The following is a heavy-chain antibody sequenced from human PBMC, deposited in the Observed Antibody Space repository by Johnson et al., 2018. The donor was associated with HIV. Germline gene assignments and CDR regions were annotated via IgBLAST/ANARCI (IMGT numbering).Heavy chain of an antibody. CDR2: ISYDGSNK. V-gene: IGHV3-30-3*01. Sequence: QVQLVESGGGVVQPGRSLRLSCAASGFTFSSYAMHWVRQAPGKGLEWVAVISYDGSNKYYADSVKGRFTISRDNSKNTLYLQMNSLRAEDTAVYYCARESRVGATDDDAFDIWGQGTMVTVSS. J-gene: IGHJ3*02. D-gene: IGHD1-26*01. CDR1: GFTFSSYA. CDR3: ARESRVGATDDDAFDI.